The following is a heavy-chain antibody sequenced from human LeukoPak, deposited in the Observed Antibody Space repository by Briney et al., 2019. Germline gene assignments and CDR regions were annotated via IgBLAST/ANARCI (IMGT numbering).Heavy chain of an antibody. CDR1: GYTFTSYD. CDR2: VNPNSGNT. V-gene: IGHV1-8*01. J-gene: IGHJ3*02. D-gene: IGHD3-22*01. CDR3: ARGRRGRVVVVSGYAFDI. Sequence: ASVKVSCKASGYTFTSYDINWVRQATGQGLEWMGWVNPNSGNTGYAQKFQGRVTMTRNTSISTAYMELSSLRSEDTAVYYCARGRRGRVVVVSGYAFDIWGQGTMVTVSS.